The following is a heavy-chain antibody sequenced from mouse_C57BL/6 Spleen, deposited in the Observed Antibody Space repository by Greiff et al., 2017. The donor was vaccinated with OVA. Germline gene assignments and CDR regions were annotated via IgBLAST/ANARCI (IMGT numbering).Heavy chain of an antibody. Sequence: VKLQQSGAELVRPGTSVKVSCKASGYAFTNYLIEWVKQRPGQGLEWIGVINPGSGGTNYNEKFKGKATLTADKSSSTAYMQLSSLTSEDSAVYFCAREEDSSGYEFAYWGQGTLVTVSA. CDR1: GYAFTNYL. CDR3: AREEDSSGYEFAY. CDR2: INPGSGGT. V-gene: IGHV1-54*01. D-gene: IGHD3-2*02. J-gene: IGHJ3*01.